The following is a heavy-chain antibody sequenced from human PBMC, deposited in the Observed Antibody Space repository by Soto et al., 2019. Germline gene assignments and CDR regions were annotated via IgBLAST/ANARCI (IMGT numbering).Heavy chain of an antibody. CDR2: IMRNGNDK. Sequence: PGGSLRLSCAASGFTFSSYAMSWVRQAPGKGLEWVSNIMRNGNDKYYVDSVKGRFTISRDNAKNSLFLQMNSLTAEDTAAYYCARALRWDAFDVWGQGTMVT. D-gene: IGHD5-12*01. CDR3: ARALRWDAFDV. V-gene: IGHV3-7*04. J-gene: IGHJ3*01. CDR1: GFTFSSYA.